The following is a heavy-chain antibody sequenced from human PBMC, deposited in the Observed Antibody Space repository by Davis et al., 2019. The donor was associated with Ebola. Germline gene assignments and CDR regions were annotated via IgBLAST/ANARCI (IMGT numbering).Heavy chain of an antibody. Sequence: GGSLRLSCAASGFTFNNYAMNWVRQAPGKGLEWVSTITHSGDYTYYADSVKGRFTISRDSSNNTLYLQMNRLRVEDTAVYYCAKGGYFDSLEIDSWGQGTLVIVSS. V-gene: IGHV3-23*01. J-gene: IGHJ4*02. CDR1: GFTFNNYA. D-gene: IGHD3-9*01. CDR3: AKGGYFDSLEIDS. CDR2: ITHSGDYT.